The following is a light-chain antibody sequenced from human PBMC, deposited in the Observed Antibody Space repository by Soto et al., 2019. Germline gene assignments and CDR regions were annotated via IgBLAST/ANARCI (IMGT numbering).Light chain of an antibody. V-gene: IGKV3-20*01. CDR3: QQYGSSPTIT. Sequence: IVLPPSPGTLSLSPGERAPLSCRARQSVSSSYLAWYQQKPGQAPRLLIYGASSRATGIPDRFSGSGSGTDFTLTISRLEPEDFAVYYCQQYGSSPTITFGQGTRLEIK. CDR2: GAS. CDR1: QSVSSSY. J-gene: IGKJ5*01.